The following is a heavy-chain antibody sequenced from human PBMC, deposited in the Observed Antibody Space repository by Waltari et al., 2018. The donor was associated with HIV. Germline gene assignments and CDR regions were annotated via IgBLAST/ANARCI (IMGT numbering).Heavy chain of an antibody. J-gene: IGHJ3*02. CDR2: ISSISSTI. Sequence: EVQLVESGGGLVQPGGSRRLSCEAYGFTFSSYSMNWVRQAPGKGLEWVSYISSISSTIYNADAVKGRFTISRDNAKYSLYLQMNSLRAEDTAVYYCARENQFGELFPDAFDIWGQGTMVTVSS. CDR3: ARENQFGELFPDAFDI. D-gene: IGHD3-10*01. V-gene: IGHV3-48*01. CDR1: GFTFSSYS.